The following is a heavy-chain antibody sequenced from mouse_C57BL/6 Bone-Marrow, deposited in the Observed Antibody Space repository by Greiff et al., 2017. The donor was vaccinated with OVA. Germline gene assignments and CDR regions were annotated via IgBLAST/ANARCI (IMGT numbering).Heavy chain of an antibody. Sequence: QVQLQQPGTELVKPGASVKLSCKASGYTFTGYYMHWVKQRPGQGLEWIGNINPSNGGTNYNEKFKSKATLTVDKSSTPAYMHLSSLTSEDAAVYNCARITTVEKDFDDWGQGTTLTVAS. V-gene: IGHV1-53*01. CDR3: ARITTVEKDFDD. D-gene: IGHD1-1*01. CDR1: GYTFTGYY. J-gene: IGHJ2*01. CDR2: INPSNGGT.